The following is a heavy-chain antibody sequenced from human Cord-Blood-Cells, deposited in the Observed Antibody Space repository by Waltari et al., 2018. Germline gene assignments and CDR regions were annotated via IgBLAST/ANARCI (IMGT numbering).Heavy chain of an antibody. V-gene: IGHV3-21*01. CDR3: ARGRRSGSYWYFDL. CDR2: ISSSSSYI. Sequence: EVQLVESGGGLVKPGGSLRLSCAASGFTFSTYSMHWVRLAPGKGLEWVSSISSSSSYIYYADSVKGRFTISRDNAKNSLYLQMNSLRAEDTAVYYCARGRRSGSYWYFDLWGRGTLVTVSS. CDR1: GFTFSTYS. D-gene: IGHD1-26*01. J-gene: IGHJ2*01.